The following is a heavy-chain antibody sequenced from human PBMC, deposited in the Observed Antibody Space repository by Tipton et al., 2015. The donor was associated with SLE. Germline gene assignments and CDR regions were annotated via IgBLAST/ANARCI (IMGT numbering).Heavy chain of an antibody. V-gene: IGHV4-34*01. CDR2: INHSGST. D-gene: IGHD3-22*01. CDR3: ARVGRSVDYYDSSGYYFDY. Sequence: TLSLTCAVYGGSFSGYYWSWIRQPPGKGLEWIGEINHSGSTNYNPSLKSRVTISVDTSKNHFSLKLSSVTAADTAVYYCARVGRSVDYYDSSGYYFDYWGQGTLVTVSP. CDR1: GGSFSGYY. J-gene: IGHJ4*02.